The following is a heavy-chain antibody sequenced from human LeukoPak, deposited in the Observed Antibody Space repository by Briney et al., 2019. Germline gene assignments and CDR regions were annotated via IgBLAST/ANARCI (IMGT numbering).Heavy chain of an antibody. CDR3: ARSPFSGDDDAFDI. Sequence: ASVKVSCKASGYTFTYRYLHWVRQAPGQALEWMGWITPFNGNTNYAQQFQDRVTITSDRSRNTVYMELNSLRFEDTAMYYCARSPFSGDDDAFDIWGQGTMVTVSS. J-gene: IGHJ3*02. D-gene: IGHD5-12*01. CDR1: GYTFTYRY. CDR2: ITPFNGNT. V-gene: IGHV1-45*02.